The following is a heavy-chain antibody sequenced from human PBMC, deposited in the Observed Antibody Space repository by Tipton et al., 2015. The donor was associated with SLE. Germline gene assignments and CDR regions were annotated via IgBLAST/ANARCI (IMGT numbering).Heavy chain of an antibody. V-gene: IGHV4-34*01. Sequence: TLSLTCAVYGGSFSGYYWSWIRQPPGKGLEWIGEINHSGSTNYNPSLKSRVTISVDTSKNQFSLKLSSVTAADTAVYYCARANWGSRSVLGAFDIWGQGTMVTVSS. J-gene: IGHJ3*02. CDR2: INHSGST. CDR3: ARANWGSRSVLGAFDI. D-gene: IGHD7-27*01. CDR1: GGSFSGYY.